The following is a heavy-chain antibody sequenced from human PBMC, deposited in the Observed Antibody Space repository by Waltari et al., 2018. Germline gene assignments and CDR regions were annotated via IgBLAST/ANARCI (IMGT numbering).Heavy chain of an antibody. J-gene: IGHJ4*02. D-gene: IGHD6-13*01. CDR3: ARAPRTAAALKFDY. CDR2: INHSGST. CDR1: GGSFSGYY. V-gene: IGHV4-34*01. Sequence: QVQLQQWGAGLLKPSETLSLTCAVYGGSFSGYYWSWIRPPPGKGLEWIGEINHSGSTNYNPALKSRVTISVDTSKNQFSLKLSSVTAADTAVYYCARAPRTAAALKFDYWGQGTLVTVSS.